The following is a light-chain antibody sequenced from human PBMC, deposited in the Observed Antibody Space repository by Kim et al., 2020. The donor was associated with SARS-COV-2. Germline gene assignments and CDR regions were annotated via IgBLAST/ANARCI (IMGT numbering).Light chain of an antibody. J-gene: IGLJ1*01. CDR3: AAWDDSLSGYV. CDR1: RSNIGSNY. V-gene: IGLV1-47*02. Sequence: GQRGTISCSGSRSNIGSNYVYWYQQLPGKAPKLLIYGNNQRPSGVPDRFSGSKSGTSASLAISGLRSEDEADYYCAAWDDSLSGYVFGTGTKVTVL. CDR2: GNN.